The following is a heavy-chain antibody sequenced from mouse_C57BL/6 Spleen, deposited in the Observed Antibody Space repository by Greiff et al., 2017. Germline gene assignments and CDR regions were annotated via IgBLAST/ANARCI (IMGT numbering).Heavy chain of an antibody. Sequence: QVQLQQPGAELVMPGASVKLSCKASGYTFTSYWMHWVKQRPGQGLEWIGEIDPSDSYTNYNQKFKGKSTLTVDKSSSTAYMQLSSLTSEDSAVYYCARRRGVYYGYDYWGQGTTLTVSS. V-gene: IGHV1-69*01. CDR2: IDPSDSYT. CDR3: ARRRGVYYGYDY. J-gene: IGHJ2*01. D-gene: IGHD2-2*01. CDR1: GYTFTSYW.